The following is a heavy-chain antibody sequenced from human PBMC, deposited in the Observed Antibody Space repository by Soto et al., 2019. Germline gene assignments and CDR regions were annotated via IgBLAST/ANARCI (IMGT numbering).Heavy chain of an antibody. CDR2: IIPIFGTA. Sequence: QVQLVQSGAEVKKPGSSVKVSCKASGGTFSSYAISWVRQAPGQGLEWMGGIIPIFGTANYAQKFQGRVTIHADESTRSAYMELSSLRSEDTAVYYCARDVEWNDGIGWFDPWGQGTLVTVSS. CDR3: ARDVEWNDGIGWFDP. CDR1: GGTFSSYA. V-gene: IGHV1-69*12. D-gene: IGHD1-1*01. J-gene: IGHJ5*02.